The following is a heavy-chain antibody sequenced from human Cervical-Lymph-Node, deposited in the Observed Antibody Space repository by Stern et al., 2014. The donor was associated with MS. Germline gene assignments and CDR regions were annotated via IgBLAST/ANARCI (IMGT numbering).Heavy chain of an antibody. J-gene: IGHJ4*02. D-gene: IGHD5-12*01. CDR3: ARGATINDFDF. CDR2: IYYTGST. CDR1: GASVSSSGYY. Sequence: QVQLQESGPGLVKPSQTVSLTCTVSGASVSSSGYYWSWIRQHPGKGLEWIGYIYYTGSTYSNPSLKSRVTISLDTSKNRFSLRLSSVTAADTAVYFCARGATINDFDFWGQGTLVTVSS. V-gene: IGHV4-31*03.